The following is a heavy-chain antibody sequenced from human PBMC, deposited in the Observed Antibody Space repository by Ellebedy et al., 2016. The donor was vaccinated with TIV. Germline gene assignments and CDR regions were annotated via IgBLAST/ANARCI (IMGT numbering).Heavy chain of an antibody. CDR3: ARQGRPGVVYNWFDP. D-gene: IGHD3-3*01. Sequence: SETLSLTCTVSGGSISSYYWSWIRQPPGKGLEWIGYIYYSGSTNYNPSLKSRVTISVDTSKNQFSLKLSSVTAADTAVYYCARQGRPGVVYNWFDPWGQGTLVTVSS. CDR1: GGSISSYY. J-gene: IGHJ5*02. V-gene: IGHV4-59*08. CDR2: IYYSGST.